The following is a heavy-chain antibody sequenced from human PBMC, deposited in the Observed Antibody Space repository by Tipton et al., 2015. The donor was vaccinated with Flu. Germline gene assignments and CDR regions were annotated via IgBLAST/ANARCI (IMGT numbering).Heavy chain of an antibody. Sequence: QLVQSGGGLIQPGGSLRLSCAASGFTVTSSYMSWVRQAPGKGLEWVSVIYGGGTTDYADSVKGRFTISRDKSKNALYLQMSSLRAEDTAVYYCARGPQVPVCPYYYGRDVWGQGTTVTVSS. D-gene: IGHD2-2*01. CDR2: IYGGGTT. V-gene: IGHV3-53*01. CDR3: ARGPQVPVCPYYYGRDV. J-gene: IGHJ6*02. CDR1: GFTVTSSY.